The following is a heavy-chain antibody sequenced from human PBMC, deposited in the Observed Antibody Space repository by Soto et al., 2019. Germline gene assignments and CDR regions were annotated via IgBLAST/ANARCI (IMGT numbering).Heavy chain of an antibody. CDR3: GLRGYSGYDDSLFDY. V-gene: IGHV1-69*02. J-gene: IGHJ4*02. CDR2: IIPILNIP. Sequence: QVQLVQSGAEVRKPGSSVKVSCKASGGTFSSDTVTWLRQAPGQGLEWVGRIIPILNIPNYAQKLQGRVTITADKSTRTAYMELSSLTSEDTAVYYCGLRGYSGYDDSLFDYWGQGTLVTVSS. CDR1: GGTFSSDT. D-gene: IGHD5-12*01.